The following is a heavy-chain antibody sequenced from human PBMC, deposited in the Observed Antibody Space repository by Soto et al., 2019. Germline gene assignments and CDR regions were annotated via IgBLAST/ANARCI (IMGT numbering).Heavy chain of an antibody. J-gene: IGHJ6*02. CDR3: AGGGVRGVITRTRDYYGMDV. V-gene: IGHV5-51*01. Sequence: GEFLKISCKGSGYSFTSYWIGWVRQMPGKGLEWMGIIYPGDSDTRYSPSFQGQVTISADKSISTAYLQWSSLKASDTAMYYCAGGGVRGVITRTRDYYGMDVWGQGTTVNVSS. D-gene: IGHD3-10*01. CDR2: IYPGDSDT. CDR1: GYSFTSYW.